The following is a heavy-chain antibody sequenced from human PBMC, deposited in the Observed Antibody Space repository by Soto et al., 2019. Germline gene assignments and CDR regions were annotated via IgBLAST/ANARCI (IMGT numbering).Heavy chain of an antibody. CDR2: IYYSGST. D-gene: IGHD3-22*01. Sequence: QVQLQESGPGLVKPSETLSLTCTVSGGSISSYYWSWIRQPPGKGLEWIGYIYYSGSTNYNPSLTSRVTISVDTSKNQCSRKLSSVTAADTAVYYCARQSSGYYEDAFESWGQGTMVTVSS. CDR3: ARQSSGYYEDAFES. J-gene: IGHJ3*02. V-gene: IGHV4-59*01. CDR1: GGSISSYY.